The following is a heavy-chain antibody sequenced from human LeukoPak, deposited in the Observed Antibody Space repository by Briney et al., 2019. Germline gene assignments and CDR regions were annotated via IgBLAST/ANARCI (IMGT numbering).Heavy chain of an antibody. V-gene: IGHV3-66*01. D-gene: IGHD2-2*01. CDR1: GFTVSSNY. CDR3: ARENCSSTSCHPEDAFDI. CDR2: IYSGGST. Sequence: GGSLRLSCAASGFTVSSNYMSWVRQAPGKGLEWVSVIYSGGSTYYADSVKGRFTISRDNSKNTLYLQMNSLRAEDTAVYYCARENCSSTSCHPEDAFDIWGRGTMVTVSS. J-gene: IGHJ3*02.